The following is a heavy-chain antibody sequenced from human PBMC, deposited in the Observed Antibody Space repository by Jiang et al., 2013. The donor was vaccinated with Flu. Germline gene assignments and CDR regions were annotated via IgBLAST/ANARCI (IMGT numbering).Heavy chain of an antibody. Sequence: GAEVKRPGSSVKVSCKASGGPLTNYGISWVRQAPGQGLEWMGGIIPIFGTANYAQKFQGRVTITADESTSTAYMELTSLRYEDTAVYYCARGVGGCSHGYILYWGQGTLVTVSS. J-gene: IGHJ4*02. CDR3: ARGVGGCSHGYILY. V-gene: IGHV1-69*01. CDR1: GGPLTNYG. D-gene: IGHD5-18*01. CDR2: IIPIFGTA.